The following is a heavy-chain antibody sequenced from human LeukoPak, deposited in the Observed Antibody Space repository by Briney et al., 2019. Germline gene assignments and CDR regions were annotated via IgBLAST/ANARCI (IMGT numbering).Heavy chain of an antibody. D-gene: IGHD3-22*01. J-gene: IGHJ4*02. Sequence: ASVKVSCKASGYTFTGYYIHWVRQAPGQGLEWMGWINPNSGGTNYAQKFQGRVTMTRDTSISTAYMELSRLRSDDTAVYYCARGPRNSNYYDSSGYPLDFDYWGQGTLVTVSS. CDR3: ARGPRNSNYYDSSGYPLDFDY. CDR1: GYTFTGYY. CDR2: INPNSGGT. V-gene: IGHV1-2*02.